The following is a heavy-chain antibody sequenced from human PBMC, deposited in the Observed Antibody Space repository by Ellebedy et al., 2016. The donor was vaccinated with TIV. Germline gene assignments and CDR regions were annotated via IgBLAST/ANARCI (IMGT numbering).Heavy chain of an antibody. J-gene: IGHJ4*02. CDR1: GYSFTSYW. CDR2: IYPGDSDT. D-gene: IGHD3-22*01. V-gene: IGHV5-51*01. Sequence: GGSLRLSCKGSGYSFTSYWIGWVRQMPGKGLEWMGIIYPGDSDTKYSPSSQGQVTISADKSISTAYLQWSSLKASDTAMYYCARLLWGYDSSGYYHIDYWGQGTLVTVSS. CDR3: ARLLWGYDSSGYYHIDY.